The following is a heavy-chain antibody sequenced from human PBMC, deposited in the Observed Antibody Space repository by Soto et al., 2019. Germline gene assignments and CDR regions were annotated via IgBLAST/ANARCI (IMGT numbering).Heavy chain of an antibody. CDR2: IYYSGST. CDR3: ARGGIFHALDV. V-gene: IGHV4-61*01. Sequence: SETLSRTYTVSGGSVSSGSYYWSWIRQPPGKGLEWIGYIYYSGSTNYNPSLKSRVTISVDTSKNQFSLKLSSVTAADTAVYYCARGGIFHALDVWGQGTTVTVSS. CDR1: GGSVSSGSYY. J-gene: IGHJ6*02. D-gene: IGHD3-3*01.